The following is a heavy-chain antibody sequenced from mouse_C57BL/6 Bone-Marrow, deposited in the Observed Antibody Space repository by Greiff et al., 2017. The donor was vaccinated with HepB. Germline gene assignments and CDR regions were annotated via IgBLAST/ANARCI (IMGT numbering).Heavy chain of an antibody. J-gene: IGHJ1*03. CDR2: IDPSDSYT. V-gene: IGHV1-59*01. D-gene: IGHD2-4*01. CDR1: GYTFTSYW. Sequence: QVQLQQPGAELVRPGPSVKLSCKASGYTFTSYWMHWVKQRPGQGLEWIGVIDPSDSYTNYNQKFKGKATLTVDTSSSTAYMQLSSLTSEDSAVYYCARRRERYDYDIGYFDVWGTGTTVTVSS. CDR3: ARRRERYDYDIGYFDV.